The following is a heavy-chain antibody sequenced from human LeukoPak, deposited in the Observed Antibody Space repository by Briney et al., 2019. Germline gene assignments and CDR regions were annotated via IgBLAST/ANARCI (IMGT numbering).Heavy chain of an antibody. D-gene: IGHD3-10*01. J-gene: IGHJ4*02. CDR1: GSTFSSYG. CDR3: ANGFGELYTPGY. V-gene: IGHV3-30*18. CDR2: ISYDGSNK. Sequence: GGSLRLSCAASGSTFSSYGMHWVRQAPGKGLEWVAVISYDGSNKYYADSVKGRFTISRDNSKNTLYLQMNSLRAEDTAVYYCANGFGELYTPGYWGQGTLVTVSS.